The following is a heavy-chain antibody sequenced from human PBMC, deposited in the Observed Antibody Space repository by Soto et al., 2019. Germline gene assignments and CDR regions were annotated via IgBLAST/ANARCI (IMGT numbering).Heavy chain of an antibody. Sequence: GGSLRLPCAASGFTFSSYAMHWVRQAPGKGLEWVAVISYDGSNKYYADSVKGRFTISRDNSKNTLYLQMNSLRAEDTAVYYCARATSTYYYDSSGYTLVDYWGQGTLVTVSS. CDR3: ARATSTYYYDSSGYTLVDY. J-gene: IGHJ4*02. D-gene: IGHD3-22*01. CDR1: GFTFSSYA. V-gene: IGHV3-30-3*01. CDR2: ISYDGSNK.